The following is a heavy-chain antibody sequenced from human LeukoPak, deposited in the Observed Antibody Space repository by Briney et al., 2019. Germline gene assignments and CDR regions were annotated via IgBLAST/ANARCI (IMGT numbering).Heavy chain of an antibody. CDR1: GYTFTDHS. V-gene: IGHV1-2*02. CDR3: AREGGGAAPGYWFDP. D-gene: IGHD6-13*01. CDR2: VNPNSGGT. Sequence: ASVKVTCKASGYTFTDHSIHWVRHAPGQGLAWMGWVNPNSGGTYYAQKFQGRVTMSRDTSIRTAYMELSGLRSDDTAVYYCAREGGGAAPGYWFDPWGQGTLVTVSS. J-gene: IGHJ5*02.